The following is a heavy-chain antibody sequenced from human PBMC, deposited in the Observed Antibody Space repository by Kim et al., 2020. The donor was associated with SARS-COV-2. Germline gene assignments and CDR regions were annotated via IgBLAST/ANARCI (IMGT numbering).Heavy chain of an antibody. D-gene: IGHD3-22*01. CDR3: SRTYYGFDY. Sequence: SETLSLTCAVYDGSFSDYFWSWIRQPPAEGLERMAEIHHNGNTNYNPSLKSRVTISVDTSKKQISLKVFSVTAAATAVYYCSRTYYGFDYWGQGTLVTVSS. CDR2: IHHNGNT. J-gene: IGHJ4*02. CDR1: DGSFSDYF. V-gene: IGHV4-34*01.